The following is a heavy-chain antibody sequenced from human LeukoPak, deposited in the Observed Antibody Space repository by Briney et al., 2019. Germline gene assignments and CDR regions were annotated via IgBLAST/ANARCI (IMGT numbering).Heavy chain of an antibody. Sequence: GGSLRLSCAASGFTFSSYGMHWVRQAPGKGLEWVAVISYDGSNKYYADSVKGRFTISRDNSKNTLYLQMNSLRAEGTAVYYCANGRGYKNGRFDYWGQGTLVTVSS. D-gene: IGHD1-14*01. CDR2: ISYDGSNK. CDR1: GFTFSSYG. V-gene: IGHV3-30*18. J-gene: IGHJ4*02. CDR3: ANGRGYKNGRFDY.